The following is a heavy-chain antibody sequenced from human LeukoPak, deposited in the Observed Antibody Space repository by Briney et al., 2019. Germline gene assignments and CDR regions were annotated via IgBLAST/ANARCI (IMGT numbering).Heavy chain of an antibody. J-gene: IGHJ6*02. CDR1: GFTFTGYW. Sequence: GSLRLSCAASGFTFTGYWMHWVRQAPGKGLVWVSHINGDGSSTSYADSVKGRFTIYRDNAKNTLYLQMNSLRAEDTAVYYCARESSYGMDVWGQGTTVTVSS. CDR3: ARESSYGMDV. CDR2: INGDGSST. V-gene: IGHV3-74*01.